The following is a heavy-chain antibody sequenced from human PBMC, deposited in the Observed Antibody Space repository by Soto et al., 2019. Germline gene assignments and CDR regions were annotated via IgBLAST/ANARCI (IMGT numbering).Heavy chain of an antibody. Sequence: QVQLQESGPGLVKPSETLSLTCSVSGGSISGSYWSWIRQSPGKGLEWLGYVYYTGSTNYSPSLRSRVSISVDTSKNEFSLRLSSVTAADTAVYFCARSVAVPGAHIYYWGQGTQVTVSS. CDR1: GGSISGSY. V-gene: IGHV4-59*01. CDR2: VYYTGST. CDR3: ARSVAVPGAHIYY. J-gene: IGHJ4*02. D-gene: IGHD6-19*01.